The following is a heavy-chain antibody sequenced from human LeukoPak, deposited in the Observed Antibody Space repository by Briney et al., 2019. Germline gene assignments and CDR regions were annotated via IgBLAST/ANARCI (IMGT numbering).Heavy chain of an antibody. J-gene: IGHJ4*02. CDR3: AGIKQLWLRGRASRFFDY. Sequence: SETLSLTCAVYGGSFSGYYWSWIRQPPGQGLEWIGEINHSGSTTYNPSLKSRVTISVATSKKQFSLELSSVTAGDTAVYYWAGIKQLWLRGRASRFFDYWGQGTLVTVSS. CDR1: GGSFSGYY. V-gene: IGHV4-34*01. CDR2: INHSGST. D-gene: IGHD5-18*01.